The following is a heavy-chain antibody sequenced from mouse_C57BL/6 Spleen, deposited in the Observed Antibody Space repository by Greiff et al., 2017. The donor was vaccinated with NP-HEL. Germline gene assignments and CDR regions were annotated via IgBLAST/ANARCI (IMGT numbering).Heavy chain of an antibody. CDR2: IYPGSGST. CDR3: ARGQLRDYFDY. Sequence: QVQLQQPGAELVKPGASVKMSCKASGYTFTSYWITWVKQRPGQGLEWIGDIYPGSGSTNYNEKFKSKATLTVDKSYSTAYMQLSSLTSEDSAVYYCARGQLRDYFDYWGQGTTLTVSS. V-gene: IGHV1-55*01. J-gene: IGHJ2*01. D-gene: IGHD3-2*02. CDR1: GYTFTSYW.